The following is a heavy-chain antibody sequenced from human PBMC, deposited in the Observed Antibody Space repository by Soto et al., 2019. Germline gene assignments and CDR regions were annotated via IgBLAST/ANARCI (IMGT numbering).Heavy chain of an antibody. CDR2: SHYSGST. Sequence: SETLSLTCTVSGGSINSGDYYWTWVRQHPGKGLEWIGYSHYSGSTYYNPSLKSRVTMSLDTSRNQFSLYLSSATAADTAVHYCARLLTIFGVVNQSWFDPWGQGTLVTVSS. V-gene: IGHV4-31*03. CDR1: GGSINSGDYY. J-gene: IGHJ5*02. CDR3: ARLLTIFGVVNQSWFDP. D-gene: IGHD3-3*01.